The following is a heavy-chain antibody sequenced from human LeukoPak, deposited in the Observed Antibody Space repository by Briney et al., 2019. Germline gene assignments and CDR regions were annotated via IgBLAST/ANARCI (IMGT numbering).Heavy chain of an antibody. Sequence: GGSLRLSCAASGFTFSSYAMSWVRQAPGKGLEWVSAISGSGGSTYYADSVKGRFTISRDNSKNTLYLQMNSLRAEDTAVYYCARDLRSPDTYYYGMDVWGQGTTVTVSS. CDR1: GFTFSSYA. CDR3: ARDLRSPDTYYYGMDV. J-gene: IGHJ6*02. CDR2: ISGSGGST. D-gene: IGHD3-10*01. V-gene: IGHV3-23*01.